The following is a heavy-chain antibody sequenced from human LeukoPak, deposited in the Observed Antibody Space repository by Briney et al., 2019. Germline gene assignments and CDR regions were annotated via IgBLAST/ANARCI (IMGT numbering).Heavy chain of an antibody. Sequence: SETLSLTCTVSGGSISSGDYYWSWIRQPPGKGLEWIGGIYYSGSTYYNPSLKSRVTISVDTSKNQFSLKLSSVTAADTAVYYCARHFWSGGSAYCSGGSCYPALDYWGQGTLVTVSS. CDR2: IYYSGST. J-gene: IGHJ4*02. CDR3: ARHFWSGGSAYCSGGSCYPALDY. D-gene: IGHD2-15*01. CDR1: GGSISSGDYY. V-gene: IGHV4-39*01.